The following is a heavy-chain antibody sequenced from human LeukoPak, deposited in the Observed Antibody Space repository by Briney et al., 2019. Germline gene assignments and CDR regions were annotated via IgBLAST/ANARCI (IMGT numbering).Heavy chain of an antibody. V-gene: IGHV4-59*12. D-gene: IGHD3-22*01. Sequence: PSETLSRTCTVSGGSISSYYWSWIRQPPGKGLEWIGSIYHSGSTYYNPSLKSRVTISVDTSKNQFSLKLSSVTAADTAVYYCARDPEKLGHYYDSSGYLRLGWFDPWGQGTLVTVSS. CDR2: IYHSGST. CDR1: GGSISSYY. CDR3: ARDPEKLGHYYDSSGYLRLGWFDP. J-gene: IGHJ5*02.